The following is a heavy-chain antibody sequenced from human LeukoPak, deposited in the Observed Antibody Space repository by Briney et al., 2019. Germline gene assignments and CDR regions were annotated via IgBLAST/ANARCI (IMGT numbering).Heavy chain of an antibody. V-gene: IGHV4-39*01. CDR3: ASGRYFDWLTSVKALDY. CDR2: IYYSGST. CDR1: LGSISSSSYY. Sequence: SETLSLTCTVSLGSISSSSYYWGWIRQPPGKGLEWIGSIYYSGSTYHNPSLKSRVTISVDTSNNQFSLELSSVTAADTAVYYCASGRYFDWLTSVKALDYWGQGILVTVSS. D-gene: IGHD3-9*01. J-gene: IGHJ4*02.